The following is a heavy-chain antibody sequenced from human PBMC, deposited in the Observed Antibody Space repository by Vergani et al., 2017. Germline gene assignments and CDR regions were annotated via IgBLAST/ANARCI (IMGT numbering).Heavy chain of an antibody. D-gene: IGHD2-15*01. Sequence: EVQLVESGGGLVQPGGSLRLSCAASGFTFSSYSMNWVRQAPGKGLEWVSYISSSSSTIYYADSVKGRFTISRDNAKNSLYLQMNSLRDEDTAVYYCARDYCSGGSCYPDPFDYWGQGTLVTVSS. V-gene: IGHV3-48*02. CDR1: GFTFSSYS. CDR2: ISSSSSTI. CDR3: ARDYCSGGSCYPDPFDY. J-gene: IGHJ4*02.